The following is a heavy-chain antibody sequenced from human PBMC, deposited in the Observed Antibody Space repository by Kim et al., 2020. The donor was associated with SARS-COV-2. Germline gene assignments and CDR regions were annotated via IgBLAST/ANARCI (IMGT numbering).Heavy chain of an antibody. Sequence: ASVKVSCKASGYSFTKHSINWLRQAPGQGLEWMGWIDTNTGHPRYAQGFTRRFVFSLDTSVDTAILQISSLMAADTAVYYCARDWHITTVSSAGGYSWFDPWGQGTAVTVAS. V-gene: IGHV7-4-1*02. CDR3: ARDWHITTVSSAGGYSWFDP. D-gene: IGHD1-26*01. CDR1: GYSFTKHS. CDR2: IDTNTGHP. J-gene: IGHJ5*02.